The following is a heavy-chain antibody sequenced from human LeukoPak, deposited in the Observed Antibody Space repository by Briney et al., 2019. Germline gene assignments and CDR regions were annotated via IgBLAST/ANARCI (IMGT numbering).Heavy chain of an antibody. CDR1: GFTFSSYA. D-gene: IGHD3-3*01. V-gene: IGHV3-48*03. Sequence: PGGSLRLSCAASGFTFSSYAMNWVRQAPGKGLEWVSYISSSGSTIYYADSVKDRFTISRDNAKNSLYLQMNSLRAEDTAVYYCARADYDFWSYYFDYWGQGTLVTVSS. CDR2: ISSSGSTI. J-gene: IGHJ4*02. CDR3: ARADYDFWSYYFDY.